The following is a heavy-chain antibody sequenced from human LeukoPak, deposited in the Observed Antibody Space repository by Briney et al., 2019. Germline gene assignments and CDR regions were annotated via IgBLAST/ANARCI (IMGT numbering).Heavy chain of an antibody. CDR2: ISSSSSTI. CDR1: GFTFSSYS. Sequence: GGSLRLSCAASGFTFSSYSMNWVRQAPGKGLEWVSYISSSSSTIYYADSVKGRFTISRDNAKNPLYLQMNSLRAEDTAVYYCATNYYGSGRDVWGQGTTVTVSS. J-gene: IGHJ6*02. D-gene: IGHD3-10*01. CDR3: ATNYYGSGRDV. V-gene: IGHV3-48*01.